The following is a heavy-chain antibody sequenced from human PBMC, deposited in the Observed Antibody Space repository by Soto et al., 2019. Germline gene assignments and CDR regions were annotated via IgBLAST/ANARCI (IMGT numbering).Heavy chain of an antibody. CDR3: ARDLNLGSFDY. CDR1: GFTFISYS. V-gene: IGHV3-48*01. J-gene: IGHJ4*02. CDR2: ISSSSSTI. Sequence: LRLSCAASGFTFISYSMNWVRQAPGKGLEWVSYISSSSSTIYYADSVKGRFTISRDNAKNSLYLQMNSLRAEDTAVYYCARDLNLGSFDYWGQGTLVTVSS.